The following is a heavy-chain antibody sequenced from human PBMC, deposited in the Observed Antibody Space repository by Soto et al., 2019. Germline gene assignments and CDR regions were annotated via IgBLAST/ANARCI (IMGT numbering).Heavy chain of an antibody. CDR3: AKALTFSNYDYYYGMDY. Sequence: EVQLVESGGGLVQPGRSLRLSCAASGFTFDDYAMHWVRQAPGKGLEWVSGISWNSGSIGYADSVKGRFTISRDNAKNSLYLHINILRYDDTGLYSCAKALTFSNYDYYYGMDYWGKGTTVTVSS. D-gene: IGHD3-16*01. J-gene: IGHJ6*04. V-gene: IGHV3-9*01. CDR1: GFTFDDYA. CDR2: ISWNSGSI.